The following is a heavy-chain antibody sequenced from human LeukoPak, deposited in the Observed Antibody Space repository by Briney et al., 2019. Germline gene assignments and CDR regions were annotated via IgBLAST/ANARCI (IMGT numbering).Heavy chain of an antibody. J-gene: IGHJ4*02. Sequence: PGGSLRLPCAASGFTFSSYAMSWVRQAPGKGLEWVSSVSASGGSTYSADSLKGRFTISRDNSKNTLYLQMNSLRAEDTAVYYCIKQRNGVVDYWGQGTLVTVSS. V-gene: IGHV3-23*01. CDR3: IKQRNGVVDY. CDR1: GFTFSSYA. CDR2: VSASGGST. D-gene: IGHD6-25*01.